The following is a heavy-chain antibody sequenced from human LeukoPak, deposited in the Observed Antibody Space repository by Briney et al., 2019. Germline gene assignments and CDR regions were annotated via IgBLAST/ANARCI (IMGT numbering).Heavy chain of an antibody. J-gene: IGHJ4*02. CDR2: IYSSGTT. D-gene: IGHD3-9*01. Sequence: SETLSLTCTVSGGSINTYYWSWIRQPAGKGLEWIGRIYSSGTTHYNPSLKSRVTISVKTSKNQFSLKLRSVTAADTAVYYCARVTGYTIEDYFDYWGQGTLVTVSS. CDR1: GGSINTYY. CDR3: ARVTGYTIEDYFDY. V-gene: IGHV4-4*07.